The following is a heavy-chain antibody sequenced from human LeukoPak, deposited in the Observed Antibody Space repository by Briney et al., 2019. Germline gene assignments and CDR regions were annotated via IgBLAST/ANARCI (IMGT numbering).Heavy chain of an antibody. CDR2: ISYDGSNK. J-gene: IGHJ6*03. D-gene: IGHD6-19*01. CDR3: AKERRYSSGWNAPPYYYYYYMDV. V-gene: IGHV3-30*18. Sequence: PGGSLRLSCAASGFTFSSYGMHWVRQAPGKGLEWVAVISYDGSNKYYADSVKGRFTISRDNSKNTLYLQMNSLRAEDTAVYYCAKERRYSSGWNAPPYYYYYYMDVWGKGTTVTISS. CDR1: GFTFSSYG.